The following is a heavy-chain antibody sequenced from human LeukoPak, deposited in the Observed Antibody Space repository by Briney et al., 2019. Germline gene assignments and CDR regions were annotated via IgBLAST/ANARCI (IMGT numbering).Heavy chain of an antibody. CDR1: GAALNAYY. V-gene: IGHV4-4*07. Sequence: SGTLSLTCTVSGAALNAYYWSWIRQPAGKGLEWIGRIYSSGSTNYNPSFKSRVTISVDTSKNQFSLNLTSVTAADTGVYYCARVTIPAVGSPPDAFDLWGQGTLVTVSS. D-gene: IGHD3-3*01. CDR3: ARVTIPAVGSPPDAFDL. CDR2: IYSSGST. J-gene: IGHJ3*01.